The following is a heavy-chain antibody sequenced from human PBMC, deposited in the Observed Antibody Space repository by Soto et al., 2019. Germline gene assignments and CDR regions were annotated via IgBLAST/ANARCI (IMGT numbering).Heavy chain of an antibody. Sequence: QVHLVQSGAEVKKPGASVRVSCKASGYTFTAYYMHWVRQAPGQGLEWMGQIKSNSGDTKYAQNFQGRVTMTRDTSISTAYMEVHRLTSDDTAVYYCARVGLKNWSYIDYGGQGTLVTVSS. CDR2: IKSNSGDT. D-gene: IGHD1-1*01. V-gene: IGHV1-2*06. CDR1: GYTFTAYY. CDR3: ARVGLKNWSYIDY. J-gene: IGHJ4*02.